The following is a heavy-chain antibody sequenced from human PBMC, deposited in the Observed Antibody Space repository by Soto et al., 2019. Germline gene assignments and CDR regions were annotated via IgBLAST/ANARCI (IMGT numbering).Heavy chain of an antibody. V-gene: IGHV3-23*01. Sequence: PGGSLRLSCAASGFTFSSYVMTWVRQAPGKGLEWVSGISGSGGSTYYADSVKGRFTISRDNSKDTLYLQVNSLRAEDTAVYYCTKMTTVTTLSTHFDYWGQGTLVTVSS. CDR3: TKMTTVTTLSTHFDY. J-gene: IGHJ4*02. CDR2: ISGSGGST. CDR1: GFTFSSYV. D-gene: IGHD4-17*01.